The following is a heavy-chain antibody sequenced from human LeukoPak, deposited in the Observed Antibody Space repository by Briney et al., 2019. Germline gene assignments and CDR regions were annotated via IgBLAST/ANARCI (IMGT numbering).Heavy chain of an antibody. D-gene: IGHD3-3*01. J-gene: IGHJ4*02. V-gene: IGHV1-46*01. Sequence: ASVKVSCKASGYTFTSCYMHWVRQAPGQGLEWMGIINPSGGSTSYAQKFQGRVTMTRDTSTSTVYMELSSLRSEDTAVYYCARAPYYDFWSGYYSTPNFDYWGQGTLVTVSS. CDR1: GYTFTSCY. CDR2: INPSGGST. CDR3: ARAPYYDFWSGYYSTPNFDY.